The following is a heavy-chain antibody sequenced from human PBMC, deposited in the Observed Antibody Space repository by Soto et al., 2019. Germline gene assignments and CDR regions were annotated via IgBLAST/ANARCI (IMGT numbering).Heavy chain of an antibody. CDR3: ARDTSRGEYDY. D-gene: IGHD3-10*01. Sequence: QVQLVQSGAEVKKPGASLKVSCKASGYTFTSYGISWVRQAPGQGLEWMGWINVYNGNTNYAQKLKGRVTMTTDTSTSTAYLDLRSLRSDDTAVYFCARDTSRGEYDYGGQGTLVTVSS. J-gene: IGHJ4*02. CDR2: INVYNGNT. CDR1: GYTFTSYG. V-gene: IGHV1-18*01.